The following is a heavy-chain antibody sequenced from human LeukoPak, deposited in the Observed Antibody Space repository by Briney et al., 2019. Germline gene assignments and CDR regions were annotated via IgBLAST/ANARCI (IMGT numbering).Heavy chain of an antibody. CDR1: GFTFSSYA. Sequence: GGSLRLSCAASGFTFSSYAMSWVRQAPGKGLEWVSGISWNSGSIGYADSVKGRFTISRDNAKNSLYLQMNSLRAEDTALYYCAKVPYGSGSYYLFDYWGQGTLVTVSS. CDR3: AKVPYGSGSYYLFDY. CDR2: ISWNSGSI. J-gene: IGHJ4*02. V-gene: IGHV3-9*01. D-gene: IGHD3-10*01.